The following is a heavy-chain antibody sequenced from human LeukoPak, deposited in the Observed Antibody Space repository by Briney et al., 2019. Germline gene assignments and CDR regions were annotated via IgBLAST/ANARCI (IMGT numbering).Heavy chain of an antibody. V-gene: IGHV4-34*01. J-gene: IGHJ6*02. CDR2: INHRGST. CDR3: ARLFSGIAVAGISYYYYGMDV. CDR1: GGSFSGYY. D-gene: IGHD6-19*01. Sequence: SETLSLTCAVYGGSFSGYYWSWIRHPPGKGLEWIGEINHRGSTNYNPSLKSRVTISVDTSKNQLSLKLSSVTAADTAVYYCARLFSGIAVAGISYYYYGMDVWGQGTTVTVSS.